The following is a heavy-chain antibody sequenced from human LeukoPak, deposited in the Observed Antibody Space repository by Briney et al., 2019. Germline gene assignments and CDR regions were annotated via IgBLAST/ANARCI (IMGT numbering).Heavy chain of an antibody. Sequence: GGSLRLSCAASGFTFSSYSMNWVRQAPGQGLEWVSYITSDSTTMFYADSVKGRFTASRDNAENSMYLQMNSLRAEDTAVYYCARVALRPIDYSNPEFDPWGQGTLVTVSS. CDR3: ARVALRPIDYSNPEFDP. CDR1: GFTFSSYS. V-gene: IGHV3-48*01. D-gene: IGHD4-11*01. CDR2: ITSDSTTM. J-gene: IGHJ5*02.